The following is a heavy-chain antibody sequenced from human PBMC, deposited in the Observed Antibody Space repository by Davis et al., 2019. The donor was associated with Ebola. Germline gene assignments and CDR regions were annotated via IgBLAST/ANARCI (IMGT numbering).Heavy chain of an antibody. CDR2: INHSGST. D-gene: IGHD3-3*01. Sequence: MPSETLSLTCAVYGGSFSGYYWSWIRQPPGKGLEWIGEINHSGSTNYNPSLKSRVTISVDTSKNQFSLKLNSVTAADTAVYYCERGPRYYDFWSGYSSDNWFGPWGQGTLVTVSS. CDR3: ERGPRYYDFWSGYSSDNWFGP. J-gene: IGHJ5*02. V-gene: IGHV4-34*01. CDR1: GGSFSGYY.